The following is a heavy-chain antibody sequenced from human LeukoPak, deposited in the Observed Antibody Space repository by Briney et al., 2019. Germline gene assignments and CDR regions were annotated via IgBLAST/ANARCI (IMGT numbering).Heavy chain of an antibody. CDR2: ISSSGSTI. D-gene: IGHD6-19*01. CDR3: ARDLRQWLVRSYYFDY. Sequence: PGGSLRLSCAASGFTFSDYYMSWIRQAPGKGLEWVSYISSSGSTIYYADSVKGRFTISRDNAKNSLYLQMNSLRAEDTAVYYCARDLRQWLVRSYYFDYWGQGTLVTVSS. V-gene: IGHV3-11*01. CDR1: GFTFSDYY. J-gene: IGHJ4*02.